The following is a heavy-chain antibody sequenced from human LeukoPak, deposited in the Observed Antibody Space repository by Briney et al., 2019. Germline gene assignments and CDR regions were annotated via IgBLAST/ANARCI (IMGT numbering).Heavy chain of an antibody. J-gene: IGHJ4*02. CDR1: GLTFSGYW. CDR3: VSFYETY. Sequence: GGSLRLSCAASGLTFSGYWMHWVRQAPGKGLVWVSRINSDGSWTSYADSVKGRFTISKDNAKNTVYLQMNSLRAEDTAVYYCVSFYETYWGRGTLVTVSS. D-gene: IGHD2/OR15-2a*01. V-gene: IGHV3-74*01. CDR2: INSDGSWT.